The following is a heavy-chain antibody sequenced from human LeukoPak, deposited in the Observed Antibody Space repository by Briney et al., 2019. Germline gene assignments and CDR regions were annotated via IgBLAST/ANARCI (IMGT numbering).Heavy chain of an antibody. Sequence: GGSLRLSCAASGFTFSSYAMSWVRQAPGKGLEWVSAISGSGGSTYYADSVKGRFTISRDNSKNTLYLQMNSLRAEDTAVYYCTKDLRRYCSSSSCYHGDWGQGTLVTVSS. CDR1: GFTFSSYA. CDR3: TKDLRRYCSSSSCYHGD. J-gene: IGHJ4*02. V-gene: IGHV3-23*01. D-gene: IGHD2-2*01. CDR2: ISGSGGST.